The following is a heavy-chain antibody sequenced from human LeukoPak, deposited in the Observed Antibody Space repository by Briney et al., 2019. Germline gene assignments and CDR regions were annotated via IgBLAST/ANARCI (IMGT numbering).Heavy chain of an antibody. CDR1: GFTFSSYR. Sequence: GGSLRLSCAASGFTFSSYRMTWVRQAPGKGLEWVSSISSSSSYIYYADSVKGRFTISRDNAKNSLYLQMNSLRAEDTAVYYCAREEEMATIFDWGQGTLVTVSS. V-gene: IGHV3-21*01. CDR2: ISSSSSYI. J-gene: IGHJ4*02. CDR3: AREEEMATIFD. D-gene: IGHD5-24*01.